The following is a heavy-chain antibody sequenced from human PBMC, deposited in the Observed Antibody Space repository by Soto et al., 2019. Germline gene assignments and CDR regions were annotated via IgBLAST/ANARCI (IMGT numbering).Heavy chain of an antibody. J-gene: IGHJ6*02. D-gene: IGHD3-10*01. CDR2: IIPIFGTA. V-gene: IGHV1-69*13. CDR1: GGTFSSYA. Sequence: SVKVSCKASGGTFSSYAISWVRQAPGQGLEWMGGIIPIFGTANYAQKFQGRVTITADESTSTAYMELSSLRSEDTAVYYCARVLTAHYGSGRGSPLHYYYGMDGWGQGTTVTVSS. CDR3: ARVLTAHYGSGRGSPLHYYYGMDG.